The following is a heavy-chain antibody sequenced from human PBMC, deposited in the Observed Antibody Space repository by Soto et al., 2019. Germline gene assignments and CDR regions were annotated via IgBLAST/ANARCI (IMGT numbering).Heavy chain of an antibody. V-gene: IGHV3-7*03. D-gene: IGHD2-8*01. CDR1: GFMFGSYW. Sequence: EVQLVESGGGLVQPGGSLRLSCAASGFMFGSYWMTWVRHAPGKGLQWVANRKRDGSEKYDVDSVKGGFTIARDNAGNLVFLDMNRLRVDDTATDYCARVRANDSEIDYWGQGDLVTVYS. CDR3: ARVRANDSEIDY. CDR2: RKRDGSEK. J-gene: IGHJ4*02.